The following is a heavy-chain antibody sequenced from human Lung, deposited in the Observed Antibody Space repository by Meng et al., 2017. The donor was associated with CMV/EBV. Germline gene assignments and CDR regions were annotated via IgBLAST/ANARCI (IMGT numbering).Heavy chain of an antibody. D-gene: IGHD3-3*01. V-gene: IGHV4-34*01. J-gene: IGHJ4*02. CDR3: ARCFRGGGTQRRFGVFRSSYFFDY. Sequence: SXTXSLXCAVYGGSFSGYCWSWIRQPPGKGLEWIGEINHSGTTNYNPSLESRVTISADTSKNQFSLKLSSVTAADTAVYYCARCFRGGGTQRRFGVFRSSYFFDYXGLGXLVTVSS. CDR2: INHSGTT. CDR1: GGSFSGYC.